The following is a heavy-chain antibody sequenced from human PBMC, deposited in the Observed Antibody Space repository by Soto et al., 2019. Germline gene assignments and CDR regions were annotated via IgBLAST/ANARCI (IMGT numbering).Heavy chain of an antibody. CDR3: VKNSGWFNT. J-gene: IGHJ5*02. CDR2: IDGSGGIT. CDR1: GFTFVTTD. D-gene: IGHD3-10*01. Sequence: QLLQSGGGLVQPGGSLTLSCAASGFTFVTTDMSWVRQAPGEGLEWVSTIDGSGGITYYADSVKGRFTISRDNSRNPVYLQMNSLRGDDTALYYCVKNSGWFNTWGQGALVTGSS. V-gene: IGHV3-23*01.